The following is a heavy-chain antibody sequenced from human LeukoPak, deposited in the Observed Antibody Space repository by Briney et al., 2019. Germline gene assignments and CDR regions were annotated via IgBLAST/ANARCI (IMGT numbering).Heavy chain of an antibody. CDR3: RGIAAAGRFDY. Sequence: GRSLRLSCTASGFTFGDYAMSWVRQAPGKGLEWVGCIRSKAYGGTTEYAASVKGRFTISRDDSKSIAYLQMNSLKTEDTAVYYCRGIAAAGRFDYWGREPWSPSPQ. CDR1: GFTFGDYA. V-gene: IGHV3-49*04. CDR2: IRSKAYGGTT. J-gene: IGHJ4*02. D-gene: IGHD6-13*01.